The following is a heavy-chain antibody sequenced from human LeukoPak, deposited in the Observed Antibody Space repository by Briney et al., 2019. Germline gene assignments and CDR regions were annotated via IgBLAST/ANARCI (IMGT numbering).Heavy chain of an antibody. D-gene: IGHD6-13*01. V-gene: IGHV1-2*02. CDR3: ARVGAAARSFDY. CDR2: INPNSGGT. J-gene: IGHJ4*02. Sequence: ASVKVSCKASGYTSTGYYMHWVRQAPGQGLEWMGWINPNSGGTNYAQKFQGRVTMTRDTSISTAYMELSRLRSDDTAVYYCARVGAAARSFDYWGQGTLVTVSS. CDR1: GYTSTGYY.